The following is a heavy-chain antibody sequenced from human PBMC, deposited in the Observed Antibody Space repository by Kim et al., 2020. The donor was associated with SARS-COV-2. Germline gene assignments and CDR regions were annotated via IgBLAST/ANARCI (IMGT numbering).Heavy chain of an antibody. CDR2: T. CDR3: VKGAWLDY. D-gene: IGHD5-12*01. V-gene: IGHV3-23*01. Sequence: THYAESVTTLFTVSRDSVGNTLHLQMNSLKADDTAVYYCVKGAWLDYWGPGTLVTVSS. J-gene: IGHJ4*02.